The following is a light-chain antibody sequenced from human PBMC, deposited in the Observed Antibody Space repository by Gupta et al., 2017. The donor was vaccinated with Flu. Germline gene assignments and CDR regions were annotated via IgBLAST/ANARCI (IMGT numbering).Light chain of an antibody. CDR1: TFGNTY. CDR3: QAWDSSVFWV. CDR2: QDN. J-gene: IGLJ3*02. Sequence: SYDLTQPPSVSVSPGQTATLTCSGDTFGNTYVCWYQQRPGQSPLLVIYQDNKRPSGIPERFSGSNAGNTATLTIRGTQPMDEACYFCQAWDSSVFWVFGGGTDLTVL. V-gene: IGLV3-1*01.